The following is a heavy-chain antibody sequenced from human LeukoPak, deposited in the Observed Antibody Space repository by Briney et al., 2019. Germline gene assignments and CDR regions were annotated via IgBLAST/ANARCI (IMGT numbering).Heavy chain of an antibody. CDR3: ARETADLGRSLDY. CDR1: GGSTIGYH. V-gene: IGHV4-4*07. CDR2: IYASGIT. D-gene: IGHD1-1*01. Sequence: SETLSLTCTVSGGSTIGYHWSWIRQPAGKGLEWIGRIYASGITNYNPSLKSRVSMSVDTSKNQFSLNLTSVTAADTAIYYCARETADLGRSLDYWGQGTLVTVSS. J-gene: IGHJ4*02.